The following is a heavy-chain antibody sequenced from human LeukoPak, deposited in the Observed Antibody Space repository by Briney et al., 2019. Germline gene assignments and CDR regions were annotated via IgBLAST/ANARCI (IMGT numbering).Heavy chain of an antibody. D-gene: IGHD3-3*01. CDR3: TTDGITIFGVVTYFDY. V-gene: IGHV3-15*01. Sequence: GGSLRLSCAASGFTFSSYAMHWVRQAPGKGLEWVGRIKSKTDGGTTDYAAPVKGRFTISRDDSKNTLYLQMNSLKTEDTAVYYCTTDGITIFGVVTYFDYWGQGTLVTVSS. J-gene: IGHJ4*02. CDR2: IKSKTDGGTT. CDR1: GFTFSSYA.